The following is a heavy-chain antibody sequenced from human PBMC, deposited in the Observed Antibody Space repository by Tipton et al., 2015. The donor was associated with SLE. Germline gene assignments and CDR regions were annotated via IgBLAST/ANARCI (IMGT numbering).Heavy chain of an antibody. D-gene: IGHD4-17*01. CDR2: ISSSGSTV. J-gene: IGHJ4*02. Sequence: SLRLSCAASGLNFSDYYMSWIRQAPGKGLEWVSWISSSGSTVYYADSLKGRVTVSRDNAKNSIYLQINSLRAEDTAVYYCAREKYGDYYFDHWGQGTLVSVSS. CDR3: AREKYGDYYFDH. CDR1: GLNFSDYY. V-gene: IGHV3-11*04.